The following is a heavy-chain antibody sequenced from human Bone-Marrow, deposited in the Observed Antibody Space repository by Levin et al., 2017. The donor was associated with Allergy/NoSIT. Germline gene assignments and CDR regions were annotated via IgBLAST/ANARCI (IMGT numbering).Heavy chain of an antibody. Sequence: GESLKISCETFGFTFNDYAMHWVRQTPGKGLEWLSLINWDGAATYYADSVRGRFTISRDTSLYLEMNSLRPEDSGVYFCAKDSGSDRWSGYFPSYYYAMDVWGQGTTVIVSS. D-gene: IGHD3-3*01. J-gene: IGHJ6*02. V-gene: IGHV3-43D*04. CDR2: INWDGAAT. CDR3: AKDSGSDRWSGYFPSYYYAMDV. CDR1: GFTFNDYA.